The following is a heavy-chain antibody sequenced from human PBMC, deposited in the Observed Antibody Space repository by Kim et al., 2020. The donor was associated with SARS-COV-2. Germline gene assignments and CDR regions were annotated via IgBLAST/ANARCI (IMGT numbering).Heavy chain of an antibody. J-gene: IGHJ5*02. CDR1: GGYISSSSYY. Sequence: SETLSLTCTVSGGYISSSSYYWGWIRQPPGKGLEWIGSIYYSGSTYYNPSLKSRVTISVDTSKNQFSLKLSSVTAADTAVYYCARHLARITIFGVGLGWFDPWGQGTLVTVSS. CDR2: IYYSGST. V-gene: IGHV4-39*01. D-gene: IGHD3-3*01. CDR3: ARHLARITIFGVGLGWFDP.